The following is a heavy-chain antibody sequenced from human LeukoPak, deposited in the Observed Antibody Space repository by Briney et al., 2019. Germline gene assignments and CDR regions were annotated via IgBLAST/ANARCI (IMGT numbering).Heavy chain of an antibody. CDR1: GGSISSSSYY. CDR3: ARQVITWGVGIFDY. J-gene: IGHJ4*02. CDR2: IYYSGDT. Sequence: WETLCLTCTVSGGSISSSSYYWGCIRQPPGKGLEWIGSIYYSGDTYYNPSHQSRVTLAVDTSKNQFSLKLSSVTAADTAVYYCARQVITWGVGIFDYWGQGPLVPVTS. D-gene: IGHD3-10*01. V-gene: IGHV4-39*01.